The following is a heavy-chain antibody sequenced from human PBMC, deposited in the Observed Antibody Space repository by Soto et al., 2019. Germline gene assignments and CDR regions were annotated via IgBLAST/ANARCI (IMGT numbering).Heavy chain of an antibody. CDR3: ASDIFCGRDSWYSVTFDI. D-gene: IGHD6-13*01. Sequence: EVQLVESGGGLVQPGGSLRLSCAASGFTFSSYWMSWVRQAPGKGLEWVANIKQDGSEKYYVDSVKGRFTISRDNDKNSLYLQLNSLRAEDSAVYYCASDIFCGRDSWYSVTFDIWGQGTMVTVSS. CDR2: IKQDGSEK. CDR1: GFTFSSYW. J-gene: IGHJ3*02. V-gene: IGHV3-7*01.